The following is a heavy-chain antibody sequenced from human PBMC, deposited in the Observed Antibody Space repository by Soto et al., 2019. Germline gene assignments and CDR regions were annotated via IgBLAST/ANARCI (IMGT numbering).Heavy chain of an antibody. CDR2: IYYSGSA. J-gene: IGHJ6*02. V-gene: IGHV4-39*02. D-gene: IGHD4-17*01. CDR3: VREDDGGDRDYYGLDI. CDR1: GGSISSSSYY. Sequence: SETLSLTCTVSGGSISSSSYYWGWIRQPPGKGLEWIGCIYYSGSAYYNPSLQSRVTISVDTSKNQFSLKLSSVTAADTAVYFCVREDDGGDRDYYGLDIWGQGTTVTVSS.